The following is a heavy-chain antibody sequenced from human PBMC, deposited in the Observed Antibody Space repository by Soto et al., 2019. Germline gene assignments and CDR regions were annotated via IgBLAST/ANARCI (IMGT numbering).Heavy chain of an antibody. CDR2: IWYDGSNK. D-gene: IGHD3-10*01. Sequence: QVQLVESGAGVLQPGRSLRLSCAASGFTFSSYGMHWVRQAPGKGLEWVAVIWYDGSNKYYADSVKGRFTISRDNSKNTLYLQMNSLRGEDTAVYYCARGTWFGEASNWFDPGGQGTLVTVSS. CDR1: GFTFSSYG. CDR3: ARGTWFGEASNWFDP. J-gene: IGHJ5*02. V-gene: IGHV3-33*01.